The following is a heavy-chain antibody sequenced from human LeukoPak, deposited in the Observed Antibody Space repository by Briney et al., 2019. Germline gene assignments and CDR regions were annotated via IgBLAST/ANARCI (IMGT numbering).Heavy chain of an antibody. D-gene: IGHD3-22*01. CDR2: LYTNGTV. CDR3: ARLLGSSGYAGDWYFDL. J-gene: IGHJ2*01. V-gene: IGHV4-4*07. CDR1: GASITRYY. Sequence: PSQTLSLTCSVSGASITRYYWTWIRQPVGKGLEWFGRLYTNGTVNYNPSLRSRVTMSRDTSRNQFSLKLTSVTAADTAVYYCARLLGSSGYAGDWYFDLWGPGALVTVSS.